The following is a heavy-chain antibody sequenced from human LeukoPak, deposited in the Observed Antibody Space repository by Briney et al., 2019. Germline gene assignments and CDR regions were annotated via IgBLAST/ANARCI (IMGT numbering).Heavy chain of an antibody. CDR2: IYYSGST. D-gene: IGHD6-13*01. CDR3: ARTYSSIYYMDV. CDR1: GGSISSYY. J-gene: IGHJ6*03. Sequence: PSETLSLTCTVSGGSISSYYWSWIRQPPGKGLEWIGYIYYSGSTNYNPSLKSRVTISVDTSKNQFSLKLGSVTAADTAVYYCARTYSSIYYMDVWGKGTTVTVSS. V-gene: IGHV4-59*01.